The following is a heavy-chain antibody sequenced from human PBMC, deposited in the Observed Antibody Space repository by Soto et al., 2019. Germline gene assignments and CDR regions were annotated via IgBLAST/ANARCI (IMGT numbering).Heavy chain of an antibody. CDR3: ACSLLVGYGLEGESD. Sequence: QVQLVQSGAEVKKPGASVKVSCKASGYTFTSYGISWVRQAPGQGLEWMGWISAYNGNTNYAQKIQGRVTMTTDTYMSTAYMELRSLRSDDTGVYYCACSLLVGYGLEGESDWGQGTLVTVSS. V-gene: IGHV1-18*01. D-gene: IGHD5-18*01. J-gene: IGHJ4*02. CDR1: GYTFTSYG. CDR2: ISAYNGNT.